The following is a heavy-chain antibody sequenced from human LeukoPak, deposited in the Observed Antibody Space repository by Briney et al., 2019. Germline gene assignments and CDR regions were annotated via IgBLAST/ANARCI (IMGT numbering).Heavy chain of an antibody. Sequence: GGSLRLSCVASGFSLSRSSMHWVRQAPGKGLEWVAFIRYDGSSENYSDSVKGRFTISRDNSKNTLYLQMNSLRAEDTAVYYCAKPWELELFDYWGQGTLVTVSS. V-gene: IGHV3-30*02. CDR1: GFSLSRSS. CDR2: IRYDGSSE. D-gene: IGHD1-7*01. J-gene: IGHJ4*02. CDR3: AKPWELELFDY.